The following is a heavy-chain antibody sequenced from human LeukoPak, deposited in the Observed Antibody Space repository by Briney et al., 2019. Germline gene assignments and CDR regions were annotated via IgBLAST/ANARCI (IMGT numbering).Heavy chain of an antibody. CDR1: GFTFSSYW. Sequence: GGSLRLSCAASGFTFSSYWMHWVRQAPGKGLLWVSRINGDGSTTNCADSVKGRFTISRDNAKNTLYLQMNSLRAEDTAVYYCARQQYSSPEYWGQGTLVSVSS. V-gene: IGHV3-74*01. CDR2: INGDGSTT. D-gene: IGHD6-6*01. CDR3: ARQQYSSPEY. J-gene: IGHJ4*02.